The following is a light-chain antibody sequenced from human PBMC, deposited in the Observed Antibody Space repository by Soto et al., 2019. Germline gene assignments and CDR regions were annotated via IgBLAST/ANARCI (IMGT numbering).Light chain of an antibody. CDR3: MQALQTPLT. CDR1: QSLLHRSGYNY. J-gene: IGKJ4*01. Sequence: DIVKTQSPLSLPVTPGEPASISCRSSQSLLHRSGYNYLTWYLQKPGQSPQLLIYLGSSRASGVPDRFSGSGSGTDFTLKISRVEAADVGVYYCMQALQTPLTFGGGTKVEIK. V-gene: IGKV2-28*01. CDR2: LGS.